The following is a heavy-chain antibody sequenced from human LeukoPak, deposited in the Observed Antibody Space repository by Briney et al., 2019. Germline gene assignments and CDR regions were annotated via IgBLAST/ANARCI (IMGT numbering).Heavy chain of an antibody. Sequence: GGSLRLSCAASGFTFSNYAMSWVRQAPGKGLEWVSTVSGSASNTYCADSVKGRFTISRDNSKTTLYLQMNSLRADDTAVYYCAKGFQTYGELSFDVWGQGPLVAVSS. CDR3: AKGFQTYGELSFDV. CDR2: VSGSASNT. J-gene: IGHJ4*02. D-gene: IGHD4-17*01. V-gene: IGHV3-23*01. CDR1: GFTFSNYA.